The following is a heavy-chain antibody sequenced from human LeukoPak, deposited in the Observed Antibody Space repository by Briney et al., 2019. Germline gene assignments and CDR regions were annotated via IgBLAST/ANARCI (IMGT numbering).Heavy chain of an antibody. J-gene: IGHJ1*01. V-gene: IGHV3-23*01. CDR2: ISSSGGST. D-gene: IGHD3-10*01. CDR3: AKDRYVSGSRPLGFQH. Sequence: GGSLRLSCAASGFTFSSYAMSWVRQAPGEGREWVSAISSSGGSTYYADSVKGRFTISRDNSKNTLYLQMNSLRAEDTAVYYCAKDRYVSGSRPLGFQHWGQGTLVTVST. CDR1: GFTFSSYA.